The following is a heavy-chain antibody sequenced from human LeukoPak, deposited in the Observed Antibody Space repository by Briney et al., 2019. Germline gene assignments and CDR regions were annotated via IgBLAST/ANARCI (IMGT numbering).Heavy chain of an antibody. CDR3: ARDPPTTGTFDY. V-gene: IGHV3-21*01. Sequence: GGSLRLSCAASGFTFSGYSMNWVRQAPGKGLEWVSSISSSSSYIYYADSVKGRFTISRDNAKNSLYLQMNSLRAEDTAVYYCARDPPTTGTFDYWGQGTLVTVSS. CDR1: GFTFSGYS. D-gene: IGHD1-1*01. CDR2: ISSSSSYI. J-gene: IGHJ4*02.